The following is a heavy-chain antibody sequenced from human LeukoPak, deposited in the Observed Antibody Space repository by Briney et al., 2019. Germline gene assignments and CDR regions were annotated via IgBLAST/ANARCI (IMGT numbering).Heavy chain of an antibody. CDR3: ARNPYYYGSGSYYNSAFDI. J-gene: IGHJ3*02. CDR2: IYYSGTT. V-gene: IGHV4-39*01. Sequence: PSETLSLTCAVSGASIGSSSYYWGCIRQPPGKGLEWIGSIYYSGTTYYNPSLESRVTISVDTSKNQFSLKLSSVTAADTAVYSCARNPYYYGSGSYYNSAFDIWGQGTMVTVSS. CDR1: GASIGSSSYY. D-gene: IGHD3-10*01.